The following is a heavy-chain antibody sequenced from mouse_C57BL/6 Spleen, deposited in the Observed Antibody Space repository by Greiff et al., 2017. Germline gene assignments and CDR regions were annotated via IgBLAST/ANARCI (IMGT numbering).Heavy chain of an antibody. V-gene: IGHV1-69*01. D-gene: IGHD1-1*01. CDR2: IDPSDSYT. J-gene: IGHJ4*01. Sequence: QVQLQQPGAELVMPGASVKLSCKASGYTFTSYWMHWVKQRPGQGLEWIGEIDPSDSYTNYNQKFKGKSTLTVDKSSSTAYMQLSSLTSEDSAVYDCARRGTTVVAEAMDYWGQGTSVTVSS. CDR1: GYTFTSYW. CDR3: ARRGTTVVAEAMDY.